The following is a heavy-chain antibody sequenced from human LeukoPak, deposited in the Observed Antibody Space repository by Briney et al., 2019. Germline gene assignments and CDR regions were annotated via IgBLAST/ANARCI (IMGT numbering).Heavy chain of an antibody. J-gene: IGHJ4*02. CDR1: VVSINAYY. CDR3: GKTTGSGATEY. D-gene: IGHD1-26*01. Sequence: PSETLSLTCTVSVVSINAYYWTWIRQPPGMGLEWIGYIYYSGSTDYNPSLNSRVTISVDASKTQFSLRLSSETAADTAMYYCGKTTGSGATEYWGQGILVTVSS. V-gene: IGHV4-59*08. CDR2: IYYSGST.